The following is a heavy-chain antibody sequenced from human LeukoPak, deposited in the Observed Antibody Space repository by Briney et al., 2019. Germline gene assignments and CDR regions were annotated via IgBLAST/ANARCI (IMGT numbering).Heavy chain of an antibody. Sequence: SETLSLTCAVYGESMIGHYWTWIRQPPGKRLEWIGEIHHSGGTNSNPSLKNRVTMSIDMSKNQFSLKLNSVTAADTAVYFCARATASGSGRAYDRWAQGTLVTVSS. CDR3: ARATASGSGRAYDR. D-gene: IGHD3-10*01. V-gene: IGHV4-34*01. CDR1: GESMIGHY. CDR2: IHHSGGT. J-gene: IGHJ5*02.